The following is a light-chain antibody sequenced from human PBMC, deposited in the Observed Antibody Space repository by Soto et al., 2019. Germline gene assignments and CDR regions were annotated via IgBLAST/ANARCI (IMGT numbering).Light chain of an antibody. CDR2: GPS. CDR3: QQYGSSPPVT. CDR1: QSVSSSY. V-gene: IGKV3-20*01. Sequence: EIVLTQSPGTLSLSPGERATLSCRASQSVSSSYPAWYQQKPGQAPRLLIYGPSIRATGIPDRFSGSGSGTDFTLTISRLEPEDFAVYYCQQYGSSPPVTFGGGTKVEIK. J-gene: IGKJ4*01.